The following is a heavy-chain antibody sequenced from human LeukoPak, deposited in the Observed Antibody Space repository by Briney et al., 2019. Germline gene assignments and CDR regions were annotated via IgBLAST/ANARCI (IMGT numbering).Heavy chain of an antibody. J-gene: IGHJ4*02. CDR3: ARDLALYSSSSGL. CDR1: GFTFSSYA. Sequence: PGGSLRLSCAASGFTFSSYAMSWVRQAPGKGLEWVSVIYSGGSTYYADSVKGRFTISRDNSKNTLYLQMNSLRAEDTAVYYCARDLALYSSSSGLWGQGTLVTVSS. CDR2: IYSGGST. V-gene: IGHV3-66*01. D-gene: IGHD6-6*01.